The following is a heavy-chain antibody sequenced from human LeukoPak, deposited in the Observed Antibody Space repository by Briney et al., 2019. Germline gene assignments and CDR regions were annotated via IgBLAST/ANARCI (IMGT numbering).Heavy chain of an antibody. V-gene: IGHV4-4*07. D-gene: IGHD6-13*01. CDR2: IYTSGSP. J-gene: IGHJ6*03. Sequence: SETLSLTCTVSGGSISSYYWSWIRQPAGKGLEWIGRIYTSGSPNYNPSLKSRVTMSVDTSKNQFSLKLSSVTAADTAVYYCARDHLHSSSWYIPNYYYYYYMDVWGKGTTVTISS. CDR3: ARDHLHSSSWYIPNYYYYYYMDV. CDR1: GGSISSYY.